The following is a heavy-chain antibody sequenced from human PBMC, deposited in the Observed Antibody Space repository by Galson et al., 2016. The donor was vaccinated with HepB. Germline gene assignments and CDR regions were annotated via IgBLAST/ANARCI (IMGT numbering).Heavy chain of an antibody. J-gene: IGHJ6*04. CDR1: GFTFGDYA. CDR2: IRSKAYGGTT. V-gene: IGHV3-49*03. CDR3: TRVRLVELQRYYYGMDV. D-gene: IGHD2-8*02. Sequence: SLRLSCAASGFTFGDYAMTWFRQAPGKGLEWVGFIRSKAYGGTTENAASVKGRFTISRDDSKSIAYLQMNSLKTEDTAVYYFTRVRLVELQRYYYGMDVCGKGTTVTVSS.